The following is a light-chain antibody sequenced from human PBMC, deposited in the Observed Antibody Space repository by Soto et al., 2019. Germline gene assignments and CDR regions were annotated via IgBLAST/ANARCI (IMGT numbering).Light chain of an antibody. V-gene: IGKV1-5*01. CDR2: DAS. J-gene: IGKJ1*01. CDR3: QHYNSYSEA. Sequence: SKRTQSAGTRSASEKDRVTIPCRASQIISSWLAWYQQKPGKAPKLLIYDASSLESGVPSRFSGSGSGTEFTLTISSLQPDDFATYYCQHYNSYSEAFGQGTKVDIK. CDR1: QIISSW.